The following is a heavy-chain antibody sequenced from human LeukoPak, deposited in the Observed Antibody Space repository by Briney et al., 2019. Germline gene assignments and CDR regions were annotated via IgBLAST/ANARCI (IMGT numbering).Heavy chain of an antibody. CDR2: MNPNSGNT. J-gene: IGHJ6*03. D-gene: IGHD6-25*01. CDR1: GYTFTSYD. CDR3: ARVGIAAGWIYYYHMDV. V-gene: IGHV1-8*01. Sequence: ASVKVSCKASGYTFTSYDINWVRQATGQGLEWMGWMNPNSGNTGYAQKFQGRVTMTRNTSISTAYMELSSLRSEDTAVYYCARVGIAAGWIYYYHMDVWGKGTTVTVSS.